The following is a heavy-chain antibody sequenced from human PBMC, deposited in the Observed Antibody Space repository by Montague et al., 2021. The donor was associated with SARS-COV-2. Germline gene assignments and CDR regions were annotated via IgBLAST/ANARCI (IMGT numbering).Heavy chain of an antibody. Sequence: SETLSLTCTVSGGSISSSSDYWGWIRQPPGKGLEWIGSIYYSGSTYYNPSLKSRVTISVDTSKNQFSLKLSSVTAADTAVYYCARVGRQQLVRLSGMDVWGQGTTVTISS. J-gene: IGHJ6*02. CDR2: IYYSGST. CDR1: GGSISSSSDY. D-gene: IGHD6-13*01. CDR3: ARVGRQQLVRLSGMDV. V-gene: IGHV4-39*07.